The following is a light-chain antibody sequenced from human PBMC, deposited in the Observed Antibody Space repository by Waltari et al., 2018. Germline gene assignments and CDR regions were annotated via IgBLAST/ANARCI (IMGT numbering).Light chain of an antibody. CDR1: SSDVGSYNL. CDR2: ELT. Sequence: QSALTQPASVSGSPGQSITISRTGSSSDVGSYNLVPWYQQHPGKAPKLMIYELTKRPLAVSDRFSGSKSGNTASLTISGLQAEDEADYYCCAYEGSDSWVFGGGTKLTVL. J-gene: IGLJ3*02. CDR3: CAYEGSDSWV. V-gene: IGLV2-23*02.